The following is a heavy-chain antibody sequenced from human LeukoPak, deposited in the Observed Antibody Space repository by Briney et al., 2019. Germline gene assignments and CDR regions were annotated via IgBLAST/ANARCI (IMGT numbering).Heavy chain of an antibody. CDR1: GFTFGKYW. CDR2: IKLDGSEK. D-gene: IGHD2-15*01. Sequence: PGGSLRLSCVASGFTFGKYWMSWVRQAPGKGLEWVANIKLDGSEKNYVDSVKGRFTISRDNTKNSLYLQMNSLRAEDTAVYYCARGGGSCDYWGQGTLVTVSS. V-gene: IGHV3-7*01. CDR3: ARGGGSCDY. J-gene: IGHJ4*02.